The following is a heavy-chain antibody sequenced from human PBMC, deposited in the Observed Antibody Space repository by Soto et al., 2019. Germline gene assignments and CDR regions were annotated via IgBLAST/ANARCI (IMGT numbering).Heavy chain of an antibody. CDR2: IIPIFGTA. V-gene: IGHV1-69*01. CDR1: GGTFSSYA. D-gene: IGHD3-22*01. J-gene: IGHJ5*02. CDR3: ARDAREMPQYYYDSSGYYYNWFDP. Sequence: QVQLVQSGAEVKKPGSSVKVSCKASGGTFSSYAISWVRQAPGQGLEWMGGIIPIFGTANYAQKFQGRVTITADESTSTAYMELSSLRSEDTAVYYCARDAREMPQYYYDSSGYYYNWFDPWGKGTLVTVSS.